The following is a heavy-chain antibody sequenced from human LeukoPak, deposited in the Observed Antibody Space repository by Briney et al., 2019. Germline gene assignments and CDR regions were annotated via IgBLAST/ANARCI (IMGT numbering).Heavy chain of an antibody. Sequence: GGSLRLSCAASGFTFSSYAMSWVRQAPGKGLEWVSAISGSGGSTYYADSVKGRFTISRDNSKNTLYLQMNNLRAEDTAVYYCAKVWGIAVAVMDVWGQGTTVTVSS. CDR1: GFTFSSYA. D-gene: IGHD6-19*01. V-gene: IGHV3-23*01. J-gene: IGHJ6*02. CDR3: AKVWGIAVAVMDV. CDR2: ISGSGGST.